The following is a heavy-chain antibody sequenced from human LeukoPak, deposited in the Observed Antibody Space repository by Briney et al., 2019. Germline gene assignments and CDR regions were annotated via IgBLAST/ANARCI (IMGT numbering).Heavy chain of an antibody. CDR3: ARGRRRGTVVAVVATTFDF. D-gene: IGHD2-21*01. CDR2: FNHAGFT. V-gene: IGHV4-34*01. Sequence: SETLSLTCALYNGSLSGYWGWIRPPPGKGLEWIGEFNHAGFTNSNPSLQSRVTISPDTSKNHLSLKLSSVTAADTAVYYCARGRRRGTVVAVVATTFDFWGQGTLVTVSS. J-gene: IGHJ4*02. CDR1: NGSLSGY.